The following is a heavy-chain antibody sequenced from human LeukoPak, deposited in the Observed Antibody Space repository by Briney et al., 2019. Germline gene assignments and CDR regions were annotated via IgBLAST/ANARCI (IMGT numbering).Heavy chain of an antibody. D-gene: IGHD3-3*01. J-gene: IGHJ1*01. CDR2: IPSDGSKK. V-gene: IGHV3-30-3*01. CDR1: GFTFIGYA. CDR3: ARDTVDNRSAYYYQY. Sequence: PGRSLRLSCAASGFTFIGYAMHWVRQAPGKGLEWVAVIPSDGSKKYYADSVKGRFTLSRDNSKNTLYLQMNSLRAEDTAVYYCARDTVDNRSAYYYQYWGQGTLVTVSS.